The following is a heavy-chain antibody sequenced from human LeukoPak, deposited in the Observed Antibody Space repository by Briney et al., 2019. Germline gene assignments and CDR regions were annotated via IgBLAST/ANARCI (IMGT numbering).Heavy chain of an antibody. Sequence: ASVKVSCKASGYTFTGYYMHWVRPAPGQGLEWMGWINPNSGGTNYAQKFQGRVTMTRDTSISTAYMELSRLRSDDTAVYYCARVRLAAAGTNWFDPWGQGTLVTVSS. CDR1: GYTFTGYY. D-gene: IGHD6-13*01. CDR3: ARVRLAAAGTNWFDP. CDR2: INPNSGGT. V-gene: IGHV1-2*02. J-gene: IGHJ5*02.